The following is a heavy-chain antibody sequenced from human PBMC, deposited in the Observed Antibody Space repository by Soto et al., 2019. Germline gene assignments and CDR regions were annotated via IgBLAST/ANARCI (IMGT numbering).Heavy chain of an antibody. CDR3: ARESAESAVAGELDF. Sequence: QVQLVESGGGLVKPGGFLRLSCAASGFTFSDHYMSWIRQAPGKGLEWVSQISSSAGTIYYADSVKGRFTISRDNSKNSLYLQMDGLRADDTAIYYCARESAESAVAGELDFWGRGTLVTVSS. J-gene: IGHJ4*02. CDR1: GFTFSDHY. D-gene: IGHD6-19*01. V-gene: IGHV3-11*01. CDR2: ISSSAGTI.